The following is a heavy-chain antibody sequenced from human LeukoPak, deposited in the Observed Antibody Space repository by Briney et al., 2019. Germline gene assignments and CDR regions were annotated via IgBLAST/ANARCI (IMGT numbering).Heavy chain of an antibody. V-gene: IGHV3-30-3*01. J-gene: IGHJ4*02. CDR2: ISYDGSNK. Sequence: GGSLRLSCAASGFTFSSYAMHWVRQAPGKGLEWVAVISYDGSNKYYADSVKGRFTISRDNSKNTLYLQMNSLRAEDTAVYYCAREYCSGGSCYSGPDYWGQGTLVTVSS. CDR3: AREYCSGGSCYSGPDY. D-gene: IGHD2-15*01. CDR1: GFTFSSYA.